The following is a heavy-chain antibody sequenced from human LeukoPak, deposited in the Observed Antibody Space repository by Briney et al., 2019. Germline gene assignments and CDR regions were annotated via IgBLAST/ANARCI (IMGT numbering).Heavy chain of an antibody. CDR2: INPSGGST. V-gene: IGHV1-46*01. Sequence: ASVKVSCKASGYTFTSYYMHWVRQAPGQGLEWMGIINPSGGSTSYAQKFQGRATMTRDTSTSTVYMELSSLRSEDTAVYYCARTSEDYYGSGSYLDYFDYWGQGTLVTVSS. CDR1: GYTFTSYY. J-gene: IGHJ4*02. D-gene: IGHD3-10*01. CDR3: ARTSEDYYGSGSYLDYFDY.